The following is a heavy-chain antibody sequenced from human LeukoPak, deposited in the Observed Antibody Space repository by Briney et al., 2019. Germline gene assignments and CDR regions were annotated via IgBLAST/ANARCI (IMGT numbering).Heavy chain of an antibody. CDR2: IYHSGKS. Sequence: SETLSLTCSVSGYSISSGYYWDWIRQPPGKGLEWIASIYHSGKSYYNPSLESRVTISVDTSKNQFSLKLSSVTAADTAVYYCARHSAVLPTVTTETADYWGQGTLVTVSS. J-gene: IGHJ4*02. V-gene: IGHV4-38-2*02. D-gene: IGHD4-17*01. CDR1: GYSISSGYY. CDR3: ARHSAVLPTVTTETADY.